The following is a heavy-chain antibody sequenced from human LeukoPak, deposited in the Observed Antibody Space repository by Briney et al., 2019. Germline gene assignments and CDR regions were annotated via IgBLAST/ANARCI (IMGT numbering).Heavy chain of an antibody. J-gene: IGHJ4*02. CDR2: INHKGAT. V-gene: IGHV4-34*01. Sequence: SETLSLTCAVYGGSFSGYYWTWVRQPPGKGLEWIGEINHKGATNYNPSLKSRVSISLDTSKNQFSLKLISVTAADTAVYFCARERTDTSMDYWGQGTLVTVSS. CDR1: GGSFSGYY. CDR3: ARERTDTSMDY. D-gene: IGHD5-18*01.